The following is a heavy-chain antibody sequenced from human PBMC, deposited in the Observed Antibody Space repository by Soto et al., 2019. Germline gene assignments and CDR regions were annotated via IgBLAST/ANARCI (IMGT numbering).Heavy chain of an antibody. CDR2: IYYSGST. CDR3: ARRFGGVIVFDY. Sequence: SETLSLTCTVSGGSISSSSYYWGWIRQPPGKGLEWIGSIYYSGSTYYNPSLKSRVTISVDTSKNQFSLKLSSVTAADTAVYYCARRFGGVIVFDYWGQGTLVTVSS. CDR1: GGSISSSSYY. J-gene: IGHJ4*02. D-gene: IGHD3-16*02. V-gene: IGHV4-39*01.